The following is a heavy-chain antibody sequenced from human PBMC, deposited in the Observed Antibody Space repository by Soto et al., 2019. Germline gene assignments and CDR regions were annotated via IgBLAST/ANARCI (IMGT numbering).Heavy chain of an antibody. CDR1: GYIFTDFG. Sequence: ASVKVSCKASGYIFTDFGIHWVRQAPGQRLEWLGWIISVNDKTLYSPKFQGRLAITRDTSANTAYMEISGLTFEDTAFYYCAVSLYGVVLHYYYRMDVWGQGTTVTVSS. V-gene: IGHV1-3*01. CDR3: AVSLYGVVLHYYYRMDV. J-gene: IGHJ6*02. CDR2: IISVNDKT. D-gene: IGHD3-3*01.